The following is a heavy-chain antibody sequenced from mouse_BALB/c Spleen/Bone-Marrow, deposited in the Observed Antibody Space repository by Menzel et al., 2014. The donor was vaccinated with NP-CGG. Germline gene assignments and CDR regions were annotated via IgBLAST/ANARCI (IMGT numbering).Heavy chain of an antibody. Sequence: QVQLKESGAELVRPGSSVKISCKASGYAFSSFWMNWVKQRPGQGLEWIGQIFPGDGDTNYNGKFKGKVTLTADRSSSTAYMQLSSLTSEDSAVYFCARGGFSYLDYTMDYWGQGTSVTVSS. J-gene: IGHJ4*01. CDR1: GYAFSSFW. CDR3: ARGGFSYLDYTMDY. CDR2: IFPGDGDT. V-gene: IGHV1-80*01. D-gene: IGHD2-10*01.